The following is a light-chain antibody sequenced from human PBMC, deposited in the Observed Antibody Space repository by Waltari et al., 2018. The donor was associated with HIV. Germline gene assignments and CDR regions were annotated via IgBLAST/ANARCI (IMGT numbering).Light chain of an antibody. V-gene: IGKV4-1*01. Sequence: DVVMTQSPDSLTVSVGERATLNCKPSQSLLDGSTIKNYLAWYQKRPGHRPKLLIYWASTRQSGVPDLFSGSGSGTDFSLTISSLQAEDVAVYYCQQYYLVPYTFGQGTKLEIK. CDR3: QQYYLVPYT. CDR2: WAS. CDR1: QSLLDGSTIKNY. J-gene: IGKJ2*01.